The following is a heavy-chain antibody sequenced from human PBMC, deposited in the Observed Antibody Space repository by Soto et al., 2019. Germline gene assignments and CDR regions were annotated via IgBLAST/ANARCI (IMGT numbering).Heavy chain of an antibody. V-gene: IGHV3-9*01. CDR3: ANLPLYGSGFDC. CDR1: GFTFDDYA. Sequence: EVQLVESGGGLVQPGRSLRLSCAASGFTFDDYAIHWVRQAPGRGLEWFAGISWNGDSIGYADSVNGRFTISRDNDKNSLHLQMNSLRSEDTALYYCANLPLYGSGFDCWGQGTLVTVSS. D-gene: IGHD3-10*01. J-gene: IGHJ4*02. CDR2: ISWNGDSI.